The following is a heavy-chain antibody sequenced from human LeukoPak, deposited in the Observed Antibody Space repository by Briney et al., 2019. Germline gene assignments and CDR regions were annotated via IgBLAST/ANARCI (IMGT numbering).Heavy chain of an antibody. CDR1: GFSFSLYS. CDR3: ARDTKMYYYDSGGYFHDAFGI. CDR2: ISSSSTYI. Sequence: PGGSLRLSCAASGFSFSLYSVNWVRQAPGKGLEWVSSISSSSTYIYYADSVKGRFTISRDNVKDSLYLQMNSLRAEDTAVYYCARDTKMYYYDSGGYFHDAFGIWGQGTMVTVSS. D-gene: IGHD3-22*01. V-gene: IGHV3-21*01. J-gene: IGHJ3*02.